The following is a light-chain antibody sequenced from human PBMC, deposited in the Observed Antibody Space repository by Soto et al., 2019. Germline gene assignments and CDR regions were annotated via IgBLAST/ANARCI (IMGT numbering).Light chain of an antibody. CDR3: MQTLPAPYI. CDR1: QSLLHSNEYNY. V-gene: IGKV2-28*01. J-gene: IGKJ2*01. CDR2: LGS. Sequence: DVVMTQSPLSLPVTPGEPASIACRSSQSLLHSNEYNYLDWYLQKPGQSPQLLIFLGSHRASGVPDMLSGSVSDPDVTLIIIRVEAEDVGVYYCMQTLPAPYIFGQVTKLEIK.